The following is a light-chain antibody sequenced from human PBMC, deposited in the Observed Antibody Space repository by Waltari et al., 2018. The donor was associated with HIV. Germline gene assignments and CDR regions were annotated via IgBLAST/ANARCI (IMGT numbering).Light chain of an antibody. V-gene: IGLV1-44*01. CDR3: AAWDDTLNGPV. Sequence: SVLTQPHSASGTPGQSVTISCSGSSSNIGSDTVNWYQQLPGTAPKLLIYRNNERPSGVPDRFSGSKSGTSASLAISGLQSEDEADYYCAAWDDTLNGPVFGGGTKLTVL. J-gene: IGLJ3*02. CDR1: SSNIGSDT. CDR2: RNN.